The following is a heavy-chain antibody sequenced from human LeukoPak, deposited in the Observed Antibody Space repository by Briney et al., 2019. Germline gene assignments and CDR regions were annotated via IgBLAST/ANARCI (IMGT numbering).Heavy chain of an antibody. D-gene: IGHD3-22*01. J-gene: IGHJ4*02. CDR1: GYTFISYA. CDR3: ARGVDYDSSGYYRKPDFDY. V-gene: IGHV1-3*01. Sequence: GASVKVSCKASGYTFISYAMQWVRQAPGQRLEWMGWINGGNDNTKYSQKFQGRVTITRDTSASTAYMELSSLRSEDTAVYYCARGVDYDSSGYYRKPDFDYWGQGTLVTVSS. CDR2: INGGNDNT.